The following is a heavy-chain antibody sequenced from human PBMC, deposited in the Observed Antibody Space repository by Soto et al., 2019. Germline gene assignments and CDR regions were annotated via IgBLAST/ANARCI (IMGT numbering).Heavy chain of an antibody. CDR2: INLNSGGT. Sequence: QEQLEQSGAEVKKPGASVKVSCRASGYSFNVYDMHWVRQAPGQGLEWMGWINLNSGGTNYAPKFQGRVTMSRDTSIDTAYMELSRLRSDDTAVYYCARDASSFSLFGARTPKNWHFDLWGRGTLVTVSS. V-gene: IGHV1-2*02. J-gene: IGHJ2*01. CDR3: ARDASSFSLFGARTPKNWHFDL. D-gene: IGHD6-6*01. CDR1: GYSFNVYD.